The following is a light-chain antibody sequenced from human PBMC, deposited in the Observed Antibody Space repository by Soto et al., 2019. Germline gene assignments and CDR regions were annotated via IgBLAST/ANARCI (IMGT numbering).Light chain of an antibody. CDR2: GAS. Sequence: EIVLTQSPGNLSLSPGDRATLFCRASQSVSSTHLAWYHQKPGQAPRLLIYGASTRASGIPDRFSGSGSGTDFTLTISRLETEDFAVYYCHQYGSSPQTFGQGTKVDIK. CDR1: QSVSSTH. V-gene: IGKV3-20*01. J-gene: IGKJ1*01. CDR3: HQYGSSPQT.